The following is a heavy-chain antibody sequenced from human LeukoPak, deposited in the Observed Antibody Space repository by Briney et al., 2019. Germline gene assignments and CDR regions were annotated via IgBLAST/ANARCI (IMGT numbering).Heavy chain of an antibody. D-gene: IGHD2-2*02. Sequence: GGSLRLSCAASGFTFSSYSMNWVREAPGKGLEWVSSISIRSSYIYYADSVTGRFTISRDNAKNSLYLQMNSLRAEDTAVYYCASTQRIVVVPAAIEVAGWFDPWGQGTLVTVSS. CDR1: GFTFSSYS. J-gene: IGHJ5*02. V-gene: IGHV3-21*01. CDR3: ASTQRIVVVPAAIEVAGWFDP. CDR2: ISIRSSYI.